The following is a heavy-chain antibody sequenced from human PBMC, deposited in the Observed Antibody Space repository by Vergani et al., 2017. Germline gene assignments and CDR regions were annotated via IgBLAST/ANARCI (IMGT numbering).Heavy chain of an antibody. CDR2: IIPILGIA. CDR3: AGGPPIAAAGHYYYYYGMDV. J-gene: IGHJ6*02. CDR1: GGTFSSYA. V-gene: IGHV1-69*04. D-gene: IGHD6-13*01. Sequence: QVQLVQSGAEVKKPGSSVKVSCKASGGTFSSYAISWVRQAPGQGLEWMGRIIPILGIANYAQKFQGRVTITADKSTSTAYMELSSLRSEDTAVYYCAGGPPIAAAGHYYYYYGMDVWGQGTTVTVSS.